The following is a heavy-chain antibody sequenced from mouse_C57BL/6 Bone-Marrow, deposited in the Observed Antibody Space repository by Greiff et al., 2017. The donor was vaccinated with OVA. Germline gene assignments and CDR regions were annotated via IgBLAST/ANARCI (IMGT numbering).Heavy chain of an antibody. D-gene: IGHD2-4*01. CDR2: IDPSDSET. V-gene: IGHV1-52*01. CDR3: ASYDYDGGFAY. CDR1: GYTFTSYW. Sequence: QVQLQQPGAELVRPGSSVKLSCKASGYTFTSYWMHWVKQRPIQGLEWIGNIDPSDSETHYNQKFKDKATLTADKSSSTAYMQLSSLTSEDSAVYYCASYDYDGGFAYWGQGTLVTVSA. J-gene: IGHJ3*01.